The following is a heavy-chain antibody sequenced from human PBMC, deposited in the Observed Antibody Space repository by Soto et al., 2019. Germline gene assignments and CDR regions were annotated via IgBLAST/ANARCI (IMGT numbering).Heavy chain of an antibody. V-gene: IGHV3-23*01. D-gene: IGHD4-17*01. CDR3: ANSISDYGDFGGDY. Sequence: GGSLRLSCAASGFTFSSYAMSWVRQAPGKGLEWVSSISGSGRSTYYADSVKGRFTISRDNSKSTLYLQMNSLRAEDTAVYYCANSISDYGDFGGDYWGQGTLVTVSS. CDR1: GFTFSSYA. J-gene: IGHJ4*02. CDR2: ISGSGRST.